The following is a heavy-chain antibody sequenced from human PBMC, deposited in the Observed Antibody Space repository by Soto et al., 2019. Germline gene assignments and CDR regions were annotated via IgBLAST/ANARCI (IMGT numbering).Heavy chain of an antibody. J-gene: IGHJ6*02. Sequence: AASVKVSCKASGYTFTSYGISWVRQAPGQGLEWMGWISAYNGNTNYAQKLQGRVTMTTDTSTSTAYMELRSLRSDDTAVYYCARDPDIVVVPASPFYYYYGMDVWGQGTTVTVSS. CDR3: ARDPDIVVVPASPFYYYYGMDV. CDR1: GYTFTSYG. D-gene: IGHD2-2*01. V-gene: IGHV1-18*01. CDR2: ISAYNGNT.